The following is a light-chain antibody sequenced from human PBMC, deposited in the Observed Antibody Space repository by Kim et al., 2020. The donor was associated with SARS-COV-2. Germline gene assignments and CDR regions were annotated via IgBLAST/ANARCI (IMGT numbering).Light chain of an antibody. CDR3: QQTYSTPWT. CDR1: QSISSY. CDR2: AAS. J-gene: IGKJ1*01. Sequence: DIQMTQSPSSLSASVGDRVTITCRASQSISSYLNWYQQKPGKAPKLLIYAASSLQSGVPSGFSGSGSGTDYTLTITSLQPEDFAIYYCQQTYSTPWTFGQGTKVDIK. V-gene: IGKV1-39*01.